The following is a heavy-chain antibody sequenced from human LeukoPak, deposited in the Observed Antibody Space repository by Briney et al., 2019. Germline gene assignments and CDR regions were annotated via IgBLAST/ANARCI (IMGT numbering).Heavy chain of an antibody. CDR1: GFTFSNYA. D-gene: IGHD1-26*01. Sequence: EGSLRLSCAASGFTFSNYAMSWVRQAPGKGLEWVSGISGSGGSSYYADSVKGRFTISRDNSKNTLYLQMSSLRAEDTAVYYCAKDRSGSYVDDDAFDIWGQGTMVTVSS. CDR2: ISGSGGSS. V-gene: IGHV3-23*01. CDR3: AKDRSGSYVDDDAFDI. J-gene: IGHJ3*02.